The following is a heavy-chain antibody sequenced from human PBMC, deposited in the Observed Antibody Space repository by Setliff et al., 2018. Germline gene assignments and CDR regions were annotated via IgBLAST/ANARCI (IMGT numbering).Heavy chain of an antibody. CDR2: INTNTGDP. D-gene: IGHD3-3*01. J-gene: IGHJ6*03. Sequence: ASVEVPCQAPGYTFSSYAMNWVRQAPGQGLEWMGWINTNTGDPTYAQDFTGRFVFSLATSVSTASLQISSLKAEDTAVYYCARGGDIITICGMVTPDFYYCMDVWGTGTTVTVSS. CDR3: ARGGDIITICGMVTPDFYYCMDV. V-gene: IGHV7-4-1*02. CDR1: GYTFSSYA.